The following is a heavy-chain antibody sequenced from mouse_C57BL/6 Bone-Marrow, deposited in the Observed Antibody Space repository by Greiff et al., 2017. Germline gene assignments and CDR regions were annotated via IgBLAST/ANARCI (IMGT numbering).Heavy chain of an antibody. CDR2: ISSGGSYT. Sequence: EVQGVESGGDLVKPGGSLKLSCAASGFTFSSYGMSWVRQTPDKRLEWVATISSGGSYTYYPDSVKGRFTISRDNAKNTLYLQRSSLKSEDTAMYYCARHGTTVVATDYWGQGTTLTVSS. CDR1: GFTFSSYG. V-gene: IGHV5-6*01. CDR3: ARHGTTVVATDY. J-gene: IGHJ2*01. D-gene: IGHD1-1*01.